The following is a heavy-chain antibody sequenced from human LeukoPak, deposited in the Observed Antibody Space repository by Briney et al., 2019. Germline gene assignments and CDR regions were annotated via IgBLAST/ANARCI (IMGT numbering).Heavy chain of an antibody. CDR1: GGSFSGYY. D-gene: IGHD6-19*01. CDR2: INHSGRT. V-gene: IGHV4-34*01. Sequence: SETLSLTCAVYGGSFSGYYWSWIRQPPGKGLEWIGEINHSGRTNYNPSLTSRVTISVDTSKNQFSLKLSSVTAADTAVYYCARSLAVAGQQYDAFDIWGQGTMVTVSS. J-gene: IGHJ3*02. CDR3: ARSLAVAGQQYDAFDI.